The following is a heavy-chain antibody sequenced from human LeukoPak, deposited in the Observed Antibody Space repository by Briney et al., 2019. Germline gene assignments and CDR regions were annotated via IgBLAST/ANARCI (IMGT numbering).Heavy chain of an antibody. CDR3: ARGLVRGAFDI. J-gene: IGHJ3*02. D-gene: IGHD3-10*01. V-gene: IGHV4-39*07. CDR1: GGSISSGGYY. CDR2: INHSGST. Sequence: SETLSLTCTVSGGSISSGGYYWSWIRQPPGKGLEWIGEINHSGSTNYNPSLKSRVTISVDTSKNQFSLKLSSVTAADTAVYYCARGLVRGAFDIWGQGTMVTVSS.